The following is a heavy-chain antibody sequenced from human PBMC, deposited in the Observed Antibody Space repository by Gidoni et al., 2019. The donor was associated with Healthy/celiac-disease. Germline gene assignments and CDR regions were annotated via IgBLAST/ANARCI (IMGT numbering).Heavy chain of an antibody. CDR1: GGSISSGDYY. V-gene: IGHV4-30-4*01. D-gene: IGHD3-16*01. Sequence: QVQLQESGPGLVKSSQTLSITCTVSGGSISSGDYYWSWIRQPPGKGLEWIGYIYYSGSTYYNPSLKSRVTISVDTSKNQFSLKLSSVTAADTAVYYCARDKGRKLTYNWFDPWGQGTLVTVSS. CDR2: IYYSGST. J-gene: IGHJ5*02. CDR3: ARDKGRKLTYNWFDP.